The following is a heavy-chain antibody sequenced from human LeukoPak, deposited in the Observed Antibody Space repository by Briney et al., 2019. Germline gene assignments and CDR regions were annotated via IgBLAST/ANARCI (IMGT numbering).Heavy chain of an antibody. CDR3: ATYRRVLLPFES. Sequence: GGSLRLSCAASGFTFSTFAMTWVRQPPGKGLEWVSSIFPSGGEIHYADSVRGRFTISRDNSKSTLSLQMNSLRAEDTAIYYCATYRRVLLPFESWGQGTLVTVSS. CDR1: GFTFSTFA. CDR2: IFPSGGEI. D-gene: IGHD2-8*02. V-gene: IGHV3-23*01. J-gene: IGHJ4*02.